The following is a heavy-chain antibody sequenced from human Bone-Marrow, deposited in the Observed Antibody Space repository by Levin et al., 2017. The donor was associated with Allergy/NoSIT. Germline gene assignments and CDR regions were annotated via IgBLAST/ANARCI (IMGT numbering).Heavy chain of an antibody. D-gene: IGHD6-19*01. V-gene: IGHV3-7*02. CDR1: GFTFTSYW. J-gene: IGHJ4*02. CDR3: ATVAGTRGGY. CDR2: IKPDGSET. Sequence: RSGGSLRLSCAASGFTFTSYWMSWVRQAPGKGLEWVANIKPDGSETYYVDSVKGRFTIARDNAKNSLYLQMDSLRAEDTAVYDCATVAGTRGGYWGQGTLVTVSS.